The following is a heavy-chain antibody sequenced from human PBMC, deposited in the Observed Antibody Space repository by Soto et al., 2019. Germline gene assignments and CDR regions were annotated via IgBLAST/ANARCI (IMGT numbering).Heavy chain of an antibody. CDR1: GYTFINYG. J-gene: IGHJ3*02. CDR2: ITAYNGNT. Sequence: QVQLVQSGTEVRKPGASVKVSCKASGYTFINYGITWVRQAPGQGLEWMGWITAYNGNTNYAESLQGRVTMNTETSPSTGYMELRSLRSEDTAVYFCARDDLGALWRAFDMGGQETLLTVSS. V-gene: IGHV1-18*04. D-gene: IGHD2-21*01. CDR3: ARDDLGALWRAFDM.